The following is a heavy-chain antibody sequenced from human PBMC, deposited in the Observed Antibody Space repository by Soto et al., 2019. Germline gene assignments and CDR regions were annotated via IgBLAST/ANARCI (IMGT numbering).Heavy chain of an antibody. CDR2: ISGSGDST. J-gene: IGHJ4*02. CDR1: GFTFSSYA. CDR3: ASRGSGSYYDY. D-gene: IGHD1-26*01. V-gene: IGHV3-23*01. Sequence: EVQLLESGGGLVQPGGSLRLSCAASGFTFSSYAMRWVRQAPGKGLEWVSAISGSGDSTYYADSVKGRFTVSRDNSKNTLSLQMNSLRAEDTAVYYCASRGSGSYYDYWGQGTLVTVSS.